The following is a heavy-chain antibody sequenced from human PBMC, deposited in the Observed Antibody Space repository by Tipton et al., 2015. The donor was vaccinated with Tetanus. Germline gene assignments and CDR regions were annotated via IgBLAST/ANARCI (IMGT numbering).Heavy chain of an antibody. V-gene: IGHV4-4*07. CDR2: IYTSGST. CDR3: ARDYYDSSGRGGDAFDI. Sequence: TLSLTCTVSGGSISSYYWSWIRQPAGKGLEWIGRIYTSGSTNYNPSLKSRVTMSVDTSKNQFSLKLNSATAADTAVYYCARDYYDSSGRGGDAFDIWGQGTVVTVSS. CDR1: GGSISSYY. D-gene: IGHD3-22*01. J-gene: IGHJ3*02.